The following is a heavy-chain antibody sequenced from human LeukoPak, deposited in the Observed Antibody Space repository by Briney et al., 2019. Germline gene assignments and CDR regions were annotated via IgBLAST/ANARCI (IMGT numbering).Heavy chain of an antibody. CDR1: GGSISSSSYY. J-gene: IGHJ4*02. CDR2: IYYSGST. CDR3: ASRKLGNDY. Sequence: LETLSLTCTVSGGSISSSSYYWGWIRQPPGKGLEWIGSIYYSGSTYYNPSLKSRVTISVDTSKNQFSLNLSSVTAADAAVYYCASRKLGNDYWGQGTLVTVSS. D-gene: IGHD7-27*01. V-gene: IGHV4-39*07.